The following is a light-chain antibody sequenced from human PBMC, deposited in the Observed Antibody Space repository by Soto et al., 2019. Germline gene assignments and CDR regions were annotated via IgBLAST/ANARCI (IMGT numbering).Light chain of an antibody. V-gene: IGKV3-20*01. CDR3: QQYGSSPWT. Sequence: EIVLTQSPGTLSLSPGERATLSCRASQSVSSSYLAWYQQKPGQAPRLLIYGASSRATGIPDRFSGSGSGTDFTLTISRLEPEDFAVSYCQQYGSSPWTFGQGTEVDIK. J-gene: IGKJ1*01. CDR2: GAS. CDR1: QSVSSSY.